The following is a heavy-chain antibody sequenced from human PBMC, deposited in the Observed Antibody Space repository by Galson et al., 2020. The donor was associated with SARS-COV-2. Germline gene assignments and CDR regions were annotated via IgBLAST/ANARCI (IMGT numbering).Heavy chain of an antibody. CDR3: AREHFGGVAGISRFDP. CDR1: GFTVSSNY. D-gene: IGHD6-19*01. Sequence: GGSLRLSCAASGFTVSSNYMSWVRQAPGKGLEWVSVIYSGGSTYYADSVKGRFTISRDNSKNTLYLQMNSLRAEDTAVYYCAREHFGGVAGISRFDPWGQGTLVTVS. CDR2: IYSGGST. J-gene: IGHJ5*02. V-gene: IGHV3-53*01.